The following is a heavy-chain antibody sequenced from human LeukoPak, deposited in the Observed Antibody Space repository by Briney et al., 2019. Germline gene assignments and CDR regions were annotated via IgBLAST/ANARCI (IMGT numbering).Heavy chain of an antibody. Sequence: QAGGSLRLSCAASGFSFTNYAMSWVRQAPARGPEWVSSLRGDGETFYADSVKGRFTISRDNSKNTLYLQLNSLRAEDTAVYYCARGRNAGGPYYSDYWGQGTLVTVSS. CDR1: GFSFTNYA. D-gene: IGHD4-23*01. CDR2: LRGDGET. J-gene: IGHJ4*02. V-gene: IGHV3-23*01. CDR3: ARGRNAGGPYYSDY.